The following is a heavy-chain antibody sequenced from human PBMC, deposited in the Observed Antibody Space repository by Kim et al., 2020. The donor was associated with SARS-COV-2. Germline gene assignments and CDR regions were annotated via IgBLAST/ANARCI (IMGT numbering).Heavy chain of an antibody. CDR3: ARRSYGSGNY. CDR1: GGSISSSSYY. Sequence: SETLSLTCTVSGGSISSSSYYWGWIRQPPGKGLEWIGSIYYSGSTSYNPSLKSRVTISVDTSKNQFSLKLNSVTAADTAVYYCARRSYGSGNYWGQGTLVTVSS. V-gene: IGHV4-39*01. J-gene: IGHJ4*02. CDR2: IYYSGST. D-gene: IGHD3-10*01.